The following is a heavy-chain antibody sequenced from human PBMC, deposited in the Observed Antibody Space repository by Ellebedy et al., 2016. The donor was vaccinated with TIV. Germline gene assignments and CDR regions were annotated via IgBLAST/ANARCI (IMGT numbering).Heavy chain of an antibody. CDR3: ARLRAGGGASWYFDD. D-gene: IGHD3-16*01. V-gene: IGHV4-39*01. CDR1: GSPIGPIVYY. Sequence: MPSETLSLTCTLFGSPIGPIVYYWGAVRQPPGKGLECIGSVFTPGKTYYKSSLESRVTISVASSTNQFSLKLYSVTAADTAVYWCARLRAGGGASWYFDDWGQGTLVTVSS. J-gene: IGHJ4*02. CDR2: VFTPGKT.